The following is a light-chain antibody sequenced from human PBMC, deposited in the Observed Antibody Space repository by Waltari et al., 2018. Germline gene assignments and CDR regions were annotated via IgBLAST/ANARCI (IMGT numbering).Light chain of an antibody. CDR1: QSISSW. J-gene: IGKJ4*01. CDR3: QQYYTYPLT. Sequence: DIQMTQSPSTLSASVGDRVTITCRASQSISSWLDWYQQKPGKAPKLLIYKASTLEGGVPSRFSGMGSGTDFTLTISSLQPDDSAAYYCQQYYTYPLTFGGGTKVEIK. CDR2: KAS. V-gene: IGKV1-5*03.